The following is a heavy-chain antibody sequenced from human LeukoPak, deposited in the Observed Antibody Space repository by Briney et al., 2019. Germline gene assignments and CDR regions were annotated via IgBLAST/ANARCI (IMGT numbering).Heavy chain of an antibody. V-gene: IGHV1-18*01. Sequence: GASVKVSCRTSGYTFTHYAISWVRQAPRLGLEWMGWISAYNGDTNYAQELPGRVTLTTDTSTSTAYLELRSLRSDDTAVYYCARGGGLVPGTWFDPWGQGTLVTVSS. D-gene: IGHD6-19*01. CDR2: ISAYNGDT. CDR1: GYTFTHYA. CDR3: ARGGGLVPGTWFDP. J-gene: IGHJ5*02.